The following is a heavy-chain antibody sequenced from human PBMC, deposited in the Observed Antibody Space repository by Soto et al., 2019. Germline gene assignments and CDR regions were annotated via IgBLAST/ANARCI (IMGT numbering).Heavy chain of an antibody. CDR3: ARGGTAESDF. D-gene: IGHD2-21*02. CDR1: GYPFTAYG. J-gene: IGHJ4*02. V-gene: IGHV1-18*01. CDR2: ASPLGATT. Sequence: QAQLVQSGAEVTEPGARVKLSCRAPGYPFTAYGITLVRQAPGQGFEGMGWASPLGATTSDARKFKGRVTMATDTSTNMAYMEMRSLRSDETAVYYCARGGTAESDFWGQGTLVTVSS.